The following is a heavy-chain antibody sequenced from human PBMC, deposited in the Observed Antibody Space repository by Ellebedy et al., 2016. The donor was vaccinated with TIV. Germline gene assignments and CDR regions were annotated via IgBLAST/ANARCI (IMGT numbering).Heavy chain of an antibody. CDR2: IYHSGST. CDR1: GYSISSGYY. J-gene: IGHJ4*02. V-gene: IGHV4-38-2*02. Sequence: SETLSLTXTVSGYSISSGYYWAWVRQPPGKGLEWIATIYHSGSTYYDPSLKSRVTISVDTSKNQFSLTVSSVTAADTAVYYCARDRVGSFFDYWGQGILVTVSS. D-gene: IGHD1-26*01. CDR3: ARDRVGSFFDY.